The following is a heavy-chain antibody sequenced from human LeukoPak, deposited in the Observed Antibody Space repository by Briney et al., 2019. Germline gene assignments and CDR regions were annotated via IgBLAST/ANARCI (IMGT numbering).Heavy chain of an antibody. J-gene: IGHJ4*02. CDR3: ARVYYYDSSGYYYFDY. D-gene: IGHD3-22*01. CDR1: GGSISSYY. CDR2: IYTSGST. V-gene: IGHV4-4*07. Sequence: PSETLSLTCTVSGGSISSYYWSWIRQPAGKGLEWIGRIYTSGSTNYNPSLKSRVTMSVDTSKNQFSLKLSSVTAADTAVYYCARVYYYDSSGYYYFDYWGQGTLVTVSS.